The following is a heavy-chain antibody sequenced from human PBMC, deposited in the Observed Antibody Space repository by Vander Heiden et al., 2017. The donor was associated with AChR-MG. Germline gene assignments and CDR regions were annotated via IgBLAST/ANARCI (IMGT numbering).Heavy chain of an antibody. CDR3: ARLSGFGPGNFYPRLDS. CDR2: LSYSGAA. J-gene: IGHJ5*01. D-gene: IGHD3-16*01. V-gene: IGHV4-59*08. Sequence: QVHLQESGPGLVKPSETLSLTCTVSRGSINDFSWRWIRQSPGTGLDWIGVLSYSGAAAYSPPLRDRVAISVDTSRSQVFLTLRSVTAADTAVYYCARLSGFGPGNFYPRLDSWGQGTLVTVSS. CDR1: RGSINDFS.